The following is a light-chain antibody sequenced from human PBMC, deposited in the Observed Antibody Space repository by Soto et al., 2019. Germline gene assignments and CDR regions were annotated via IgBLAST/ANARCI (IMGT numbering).Light chain of an antibody. CDR1: QTISRW. J-gene: IGKJ5*01. V-gene: IGKV1-5*01. CDR3: HSRA. Sequence: DIQLTQTASTFSACVGDDVTITCRASQTISRWLAWYQQKPGRAPKLLIYDASTLESGVPSRFSGSGSETEFTLTISRLQPDDFATYLCHSRAFGQGTRLEIK. CDR2: DAS.